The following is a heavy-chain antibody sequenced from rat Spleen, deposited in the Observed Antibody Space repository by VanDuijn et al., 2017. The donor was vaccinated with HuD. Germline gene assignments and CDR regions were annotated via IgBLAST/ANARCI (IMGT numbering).Heavy chain of an antibody. CDR2: ISTSGSVT. CDR1: GFTFSDYD. D-gene: IGHD1-2*01. J-gene: IGHJ3*01. Sequence: EVQLVESGGGLVQPGGSLKLSCAASGFTFSDYDMAWVRQAPTRGLEWIASISTSGSVTYYRDSVKGRFTISRDDAKSTQYLQMDSLRSEDTATYYCARLGIAAIGNWFSSWGQGTLVTVSS. CDR3: ARLGIAAIGNWFSS. V-gene: IGHV5S13*01.